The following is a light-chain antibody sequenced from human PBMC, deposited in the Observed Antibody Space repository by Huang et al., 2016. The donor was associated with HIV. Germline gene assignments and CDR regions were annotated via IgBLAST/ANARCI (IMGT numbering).Light chain of an antibody. CDR3: QQYGSSLF. J-gene: IGKJ3*01. CDR1: QSVSSNY. CDR2: GAS. V-gene: IGKV3-20*01. Sequence: EIVLTQSPGTLSLSPGERAILSCRASQSVSSNYLAWYQQKRVQAPRLLIYGASSRATGIPDRFSRNGSGTDFTLTISRLEPEDFAVYYCQQYGSSLFFGPGTKVDIK.